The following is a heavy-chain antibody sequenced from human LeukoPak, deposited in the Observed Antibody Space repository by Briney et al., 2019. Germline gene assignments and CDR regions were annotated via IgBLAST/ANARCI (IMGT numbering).Heavy chain of an antibody. D-gene: IGHD3-22*01. CDR1: GGSLSSGGYY. Sequence: SQTLPLTCTVSGGSLSSGGYYWSWLRQHPGTGLEWIGYIYYSGSTYYNPSLKSRVTISVDTSKNQFSLKLSSVTAADTAVYYCARDHYYDSSGYSRGLDYWGQGTLVTVSS. CDR2: IYYSGST. J-gene: IGHJ4*02. V-gene: IGHV4-31*03. CDR3: ARDHYYDSSGYSRGLDY.